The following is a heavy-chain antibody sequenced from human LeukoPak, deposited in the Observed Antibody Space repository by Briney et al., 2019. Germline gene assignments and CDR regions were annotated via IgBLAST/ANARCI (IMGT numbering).Heavy chain of an antibody. D-gene: IGHD2-2*01. CDR1: GGSFSGYF. V-gene: IGHV4-34*01. Sequence: SETLSLTCAVYGGSFSGYFWSWIRQPPGKGLEWIGEINHSGSTNYNPSLKSRVTISVDTSKNQSSLKLSSVTAADTAVYYCARGGVVPAINWFDPWGQGTLVTVSS. CDR2: INHSGST. J-gene: IGHJ5*02. CDR3: ARGGVVPAINWFDP.